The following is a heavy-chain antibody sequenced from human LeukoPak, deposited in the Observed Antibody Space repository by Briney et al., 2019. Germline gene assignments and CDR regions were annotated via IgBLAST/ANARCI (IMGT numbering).Heavy chain of an antibody. J-gene: IGHJ6*02. CDR1: GGSMSSYY. CDR2: ISDIGSI. V-gene: IGHV4-59*08. D-gene: IGHD6-13*01. Sequence: SETLSLTCTVSGGSMSSYYWSWIRQPPGKGLEWIAYISDIGSINYNPSLKSRVTISLETSKNQFSLKLSSVTAADTAVYYCARHLPAYSSSWYYGMDVWGQGTTVTVSS. CDR3: ARHLPAYSSSWYYGMDV.